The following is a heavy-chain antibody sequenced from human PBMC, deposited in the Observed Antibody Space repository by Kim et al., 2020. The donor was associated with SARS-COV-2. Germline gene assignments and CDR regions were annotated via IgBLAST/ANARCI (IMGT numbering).Heavy chain of an antibody. Sequence: GGSLRLSCAASGFSFSKYNMNWVRQAPGKGLEWVASISSSGTYIYYADSLKGRFTISRDNAKNSLYLQMNSLRAEDSAVYYCARGRGEGGTLKYHFDYWGQGTLVTVSS. V-gene: IGHV3-21*01. CDR1: GFSFSKYN. CDR3: ARGRGEGGTLKYHFDY. D-gene: IGHD1-26*01. CDR2: ISSSGTYI. J-gene: IGHJ4*02.